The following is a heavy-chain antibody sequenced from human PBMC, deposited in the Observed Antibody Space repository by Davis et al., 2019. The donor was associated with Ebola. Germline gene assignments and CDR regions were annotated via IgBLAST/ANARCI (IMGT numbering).Heavy chain of an antibody. CDR2: IYIGGST. D-gene: IGHD4-23*01. J-gene: IGHJ4*02. CDR3: ASQSPDYGGNRG. Sequence: GESLKISCAASGFTVSSNYMSWVRQAPGKGLEWVSVIYIGGSTYYADSVTGRFTISRDNSKNTLYLQMNSLRAEDTAVYYCASQSPDYGGNRGWGQGTLVTVSS. V-gene: IGHV3-53*01. CDR1: GFTVSSNY.